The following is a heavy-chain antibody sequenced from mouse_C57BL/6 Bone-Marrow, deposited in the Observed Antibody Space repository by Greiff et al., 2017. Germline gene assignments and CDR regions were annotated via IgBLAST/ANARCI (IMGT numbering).Heavy chain of an antibody. Sequence: EVQLQQSGPELVKPGASVKISCKASGYSFTDYNMNWVKQSNGKSLEWIGVINPNYGTTSYNQKFKGKATLTVDQSSSTANMQLNSLTSEDSAVSYYARGYDYGYAMDYGGQGTAVTVSS. V-gene: IGHV1-39*01. D-gene: IGHD2-4*01. CDR1: GYSFTDYN. CDR3: ARGYDYGYAMDY. CDR2: INPNYGTT. J-gene: IGHJ4*01.